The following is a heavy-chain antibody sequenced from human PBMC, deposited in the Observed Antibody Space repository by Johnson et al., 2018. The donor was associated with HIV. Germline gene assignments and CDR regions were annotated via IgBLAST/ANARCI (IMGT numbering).Heavy chain of an antibody. D-gene: IGHD5-12*01. J-gene: IGHJ3*02. CDR2: IKSKTDGGTT. V-gene: IGHV3-15*01. CDR3: TTGSLVANDAFDI. Sequence: VQLVESGGGLVKPGGSHRLSCAASGFTFSNAWMSWVRQAPGKGLEWVGRIKSKTDGGTTDYAAPVKGRFTISRDDSKNTLYLQMNSLKTEDTAVYYCTTGSLVANDAFDIWGQGTMVTVSS. CDR1: GFTFSNAW.